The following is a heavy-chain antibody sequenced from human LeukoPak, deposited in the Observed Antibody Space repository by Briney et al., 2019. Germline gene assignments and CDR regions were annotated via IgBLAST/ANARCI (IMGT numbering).Heavy chain of an antibody. Sequence: SETLSLTCTVSGGSISSYYWSWIRQPPGKGLEWIGNIYNSGSTNYNPSLKSRVTISVDSSKKQFSLKLISVTAADTAVYYRARQGGYASPFDYWGQGTLVSVSS. CDR1: GGSISSYY. J-gene: IGHJ4*02. V-gene: IGHV4-59*08. CDR3: ARQGGYASPFDY. D-gene: IGHD5-12*01. CDR2: IYNSGST.